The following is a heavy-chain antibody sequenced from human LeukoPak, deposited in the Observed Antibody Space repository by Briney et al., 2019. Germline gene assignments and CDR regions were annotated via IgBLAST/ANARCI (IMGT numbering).Heavy chain of an antibody. J-gene: IGHJ3*02. CDR3: TRWNMLDI. D-gene: IGHD2/OR15-2a*01. V-gene: IGHV3-7*03. CDR1: GFTFSSCW. CDR2: IKPDESEK. Sequence: GGSLRLSCAASGFTFSSCWMTWARQAPGKGLEWVANIKPDESEKYYVDSVKGRFTNSRDNAKNSVYLQMNSLRVEDTAVYYCTRWNMLDIWGQGTMVTVSS.